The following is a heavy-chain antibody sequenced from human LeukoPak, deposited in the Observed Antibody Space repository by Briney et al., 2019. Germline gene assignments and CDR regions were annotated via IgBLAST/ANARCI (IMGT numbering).Heavy chain of an antibody. CDR2: INPTSGGT. CDR3: ARVGIYYYYGMDV. V-gene: IGHV1-2*02. CDR1: GYTFTAYY. J-gene: IGHJ6*02. Sequence: ASVKVSCKASGYTFTAYYMHWVRQAPGQGFEWMGWINPTSGGTNYAQKLQGRVTMTRDTSISTAYMELSRLRSDDTAVYYCARVGIYYYYGMDVWGQGTTVTVSS. D-gene: IGHD7-27*01.